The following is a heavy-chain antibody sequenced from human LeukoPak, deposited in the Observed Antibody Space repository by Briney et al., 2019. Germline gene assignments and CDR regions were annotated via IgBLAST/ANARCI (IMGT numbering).Heavy chain of an antibody. CDR3: ARNLRYCSSTSCRGNWFDP. V-gene: IGHV7-4-1*02. J-gene: IGHJ5*02. D-gene: IGHD2-2*01. CDR2: INTNTGNP. CDR1: GYTFTSHA. Sequence: ASVKVSCKASGYTFTSHAMNWVRQAPGQGLEWMEWINTNTGNPTYAQGFTGRFVFSLDTSVSTAYLQISSLKAEDTAVYYCARNLRYCSSTSCRGNWFDPWGQGTLVTVSS.